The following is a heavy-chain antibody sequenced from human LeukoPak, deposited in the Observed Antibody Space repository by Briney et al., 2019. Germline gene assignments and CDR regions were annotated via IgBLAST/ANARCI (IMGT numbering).Heavy chain of an antibody. CDR2: MNPNSGNT. CDR1: GYTFTSYD. J-gene: IGHJ4*02. Sequence: ASVKVSCKASGYTFTSYDINWVRQATGQGLEWMGWMNPNSGNTGYAQKFQGRVTMTRNTSISTAYMELSSLRSEDTAVYYCARRPSKYYDILTGYYRSEFDYWGQGTLVTVSS. V-gene: IGHV1-8*01. D-gene: IGHD3-9*01. CDR3: ARRPSKYYDILTGYYRSEFDY.